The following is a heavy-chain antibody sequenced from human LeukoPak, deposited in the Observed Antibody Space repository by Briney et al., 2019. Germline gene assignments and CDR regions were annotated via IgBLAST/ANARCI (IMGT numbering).Heavy chain of an antibody. CDR2: IIPIFGTA. D-gene: IGHD3-10*01. CDR3: ARDGKDYYGSGSYFNFDY. CDR1: GYTFTDYY. V-gene: IGHV1-69*13. J-gene: IGHJ4*02. Sequence: SVKVSCKVSGYTFTDYYMHWVQQAPGQGLEWMGGIIPIFGTANYAQKFQGRVTITADESTSTAYMELSSLRSEDTAVYYCARDGKDYYGSGSYFNFDYWGQGTLVTVSS.